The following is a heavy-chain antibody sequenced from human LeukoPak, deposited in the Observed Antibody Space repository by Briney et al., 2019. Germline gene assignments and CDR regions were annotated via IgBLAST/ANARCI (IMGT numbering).Heavy chain of an antibody. CDR3: AKESNVWGSYRFSLDY. CDR1: GFTFTSYG. D-gene: IGHD3-16*02. V-gene: IGHV3-33*06. J-gene: IGHJ4*02. Sequence: QSGGSLRLSCAASGFTFTSYGIHWVRQAPGKGLEWVAVIWYDGTNKYYGDSVKGRFTISRDNSKNTLYLQMNSLRAEDTAVYYCAKESNVWGSYRFSLDYWGQGTLITVSS. CDR2: IWYDGTNK.